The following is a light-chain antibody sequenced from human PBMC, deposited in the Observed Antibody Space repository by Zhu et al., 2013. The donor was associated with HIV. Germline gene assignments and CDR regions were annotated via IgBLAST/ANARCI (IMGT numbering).Light chain of an antibody. CDR3: AAWDGSLNVGV. V-gene: IGLV1-40*01. J-gene: IGLJ3*02. CDR1: SSNIGAGFD. Sequence: QSVLTQPPSVSGAPGQRVTISCTGSSSNIGAGFDIHWYQHLPGTAPKLLIYGNTNRPSGVPDRFSGSKSGTSASLAISGLQSEDEADYYCAAWDGSLNVGVFGGGTKLTVL. CDR2: GNT.